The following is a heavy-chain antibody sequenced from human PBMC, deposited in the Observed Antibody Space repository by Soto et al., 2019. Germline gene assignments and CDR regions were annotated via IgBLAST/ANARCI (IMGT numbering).Heavy chain of an antibody. CDR1: GGTFSSYA. J-gene: IGHJ4*02. CDR2: IIPIFGTA. D-gene: IGHD3-22*01. Sequence: VASVKVSCKASGGTFSSYAISWVRQAPGQGLEWMGGIIPIFGTANYAQKFQGRVTITADKSTSTAYMELSSLRSEDTAVYYCVLGGIYDSSGYSVDYWGQGTLVTVSS. V-gene: IGHV1-69*06. CDR3: VLGGIYDSSGYSVDY.